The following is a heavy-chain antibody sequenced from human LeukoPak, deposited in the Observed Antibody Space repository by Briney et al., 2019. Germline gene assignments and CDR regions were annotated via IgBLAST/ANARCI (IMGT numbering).Heavy chain of an antibody. V-gene: IGHV3-48*01. J-gene: IGHJ4*02. D-gene: IGHD3-22*01. CDR3: ARDARYYYVSSGYYY. CDR1: GFTFSSYS. CDR2: ISSSSSTI. Sequence: GGSLRLSCAASGFTFSSYSMNWVRQAPGKGLEWVSYISSSSSTIYYADSVKGRFTISRDNAKNSLYLQMNSLRAEDTAVYYCARDARYYYVSSGYYYWGQGTLVTVSS.